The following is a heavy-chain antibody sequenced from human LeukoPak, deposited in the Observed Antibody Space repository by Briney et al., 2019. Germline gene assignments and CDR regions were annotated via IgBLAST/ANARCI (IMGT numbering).Heavy chain of an antibody. CDR1: GGSISSYY. Sequence: SETLSLTCTVSGGSISSYYWSWIRQPGGKGLEWIGRIYTSGSNNYNPSLKSRVTMSVDTSKNQFSLKLSSVTAADTAVYYCATNSGSYGWFDPWGQGTLVTVSS. CDR2: IYTSGSN. D-gene: IGHD1-26*01. CDR3: ATNSGSYGWFDP. J-gene: IGHJ5*02. V-gene: IGHV4-4*07.